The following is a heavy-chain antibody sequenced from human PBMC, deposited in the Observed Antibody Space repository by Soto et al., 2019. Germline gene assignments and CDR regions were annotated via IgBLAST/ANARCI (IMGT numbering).Heavy chain of an antibody. V-gene: IGHV3-53*01. Sequence: GGSLRLSCAASGFTVSSNYMSWVRQAPGKGLGWVSVIYYADSVKGRFTISRHNSKNTLYLQMNSLRAEDTAVYYCAKVGPYDSGSYMFRYNWFGPWGPGTLVTVSS. CDR3: AKVGPYDSGSYMFRYNWFGP. CDR2: I. J-gene: IGHJ5*02. D-gene: IGHD3-10*01. CDR1: GFTVSSNY.